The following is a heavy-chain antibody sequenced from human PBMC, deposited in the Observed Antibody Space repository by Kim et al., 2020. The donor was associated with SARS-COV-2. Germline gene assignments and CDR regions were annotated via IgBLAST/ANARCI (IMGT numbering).Heavy chain of an antibody. Sequence: GGSLRLSCAASGFTLSSYAMYWVRQAPGKGLEWVAIISYDGSNTHYADSVKGRLTISRDNSKNTLYLQMNSLRAEDTAVYYCAREMGYCSDSSCYYYGMDVWGQGTAVTVSS. D-gene: IGHD2-15*01. J-gene: IGHJ6*02. V-gene: IGHV3-30*04. CDR3: AREMGYCSDSSCYYYGMDV. CDR1: GFTLSSYA. CDR2: ISYDGSNT.